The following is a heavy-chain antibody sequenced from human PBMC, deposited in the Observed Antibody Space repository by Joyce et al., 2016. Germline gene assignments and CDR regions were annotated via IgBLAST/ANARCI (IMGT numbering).Heavy chain of an antibody. Sequence: EVQLVESGGGLVQPGGSLGLSCAASVFTFSSYSMNWVRQGPGKGLELVSYISSSSSTIYYADSVKGRFTISRDNAKNSLYLQMNSLRAEDTAVYYCAKADYGDKIDAFDIWGQGTMVTVSS. J-gene: IGHJ3*02. V-gene: IGHV3-48*01. D-gene: IGHD4-17*01. CDR2: ISSSSSTI. CDR1: VFTFSSYS. CDR3: AKADYGDKIDAFDI.